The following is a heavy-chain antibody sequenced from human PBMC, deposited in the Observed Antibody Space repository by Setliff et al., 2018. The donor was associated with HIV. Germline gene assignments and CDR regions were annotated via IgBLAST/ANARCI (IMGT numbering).Heavy chain of an antibody. J-gene: IGHJ1*01. CDR3: ARDPYCSGDGCFRYYQH. D-gene: IGHD2-15*01. Sequence: SETLSLTCTVSNVSINSYYWSWIRQPAGRALEWIGRIYSSGSTNYNPSLKSRVKMSIDTSKNQFSLKLSSVTAADTAVYFCARDPYCSGDGCFRYYQHWGRGTRVTVSS. V-gene: IGHV4-4*07. CDR2: IYSSGST. CDR1: NVSINSYY.